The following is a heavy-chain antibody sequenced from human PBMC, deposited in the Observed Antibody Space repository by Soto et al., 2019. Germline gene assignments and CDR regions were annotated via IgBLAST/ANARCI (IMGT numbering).Heavy chain of an antibody. CDR3: ATRYSSSPRSRRDYYYYGMEV. D-gene: IGHD6-6*01. V-gene: IGHV1-69*13. Sequence: SVKVSCKASGGTFSSYAISWVRQAPGQGREWMGVIISIFGTANYAQKFQGRVTITADESTSTAYMELSSLRSEDTAVYYCATRYSSSPRSRRDYYYYGMEVWGQGTTVTVSS. CDR2: IISIFGTA. CDR1: GGTFSSYA. J-gene: IGHJ6*02.